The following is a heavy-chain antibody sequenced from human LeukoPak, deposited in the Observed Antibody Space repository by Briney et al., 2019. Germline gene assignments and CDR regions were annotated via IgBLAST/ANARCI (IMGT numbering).Heavy chain of an antibody. J-gene: IGHJ4*02. D-gene: IGHD3-3*01. CDR3: ARVKGSGYRNSIDY. CDR1: GFTFDGYA. Sequence: GGSLRLSCAASGFTFDGYAMNWVRQAPGKGLEWVSGINWNGGSTYYRDSVKGRFTISRDNAKNSLYLQMNSLRADDTALYYCARVKGSGYRNSIDYWGQGTLVTVSS. CDR2: INWNGGST. V-gene: IGHV3-20*04.